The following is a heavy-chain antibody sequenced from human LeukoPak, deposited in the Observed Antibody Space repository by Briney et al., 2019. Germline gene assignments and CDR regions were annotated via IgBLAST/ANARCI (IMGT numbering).Heavy chain of an antibody. V-gene: IGHV3-21*01. CDR3: ARNIEGYKLYNFDS. CDR2: ISSRSTYI. D-gene: IGHD5-24*01. CDR1: GFTFISYS. J-gene: IGHJ4*02. Sequence: GGSLRLSCAASGFTFISYSMTWVRQAPGKGLEWVAFISSRSTYIYYADSLKSRFTISRDYAKNLLYLQMNSLRAEDTAVYYCARNIEGYKLYNFDSWGQGTLVTVSS.